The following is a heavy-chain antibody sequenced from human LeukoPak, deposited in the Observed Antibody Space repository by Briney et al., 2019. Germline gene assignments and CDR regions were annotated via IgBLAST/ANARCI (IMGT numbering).Heavy chain of an antibody. J-gene: IGHJ5*02. Sequence: SETLSLTCAVYGGSFSGYYWSWIRQPPGKGLERIWEINHSGSTNYNPSLKSRVTISVDTSKNQFSLKLSSVTAADAAVYYCARGSYSSSWYRGRFDPWGQGTLVTVSS. D-gene: IGHD6-13*01. CDR2: INHSGST. CDR1: GGSFSGYY. CDR3: ARGSYSSSWYRGRFDP. V-gene: IGHV4-34*01.